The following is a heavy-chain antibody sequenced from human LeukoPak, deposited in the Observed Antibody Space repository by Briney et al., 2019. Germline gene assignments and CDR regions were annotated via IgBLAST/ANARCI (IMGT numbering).Heavy chain of an antibody. V-gene: IGHV4-59*12. D-gene: IGHD1-26*01. CDR3: AHGGNSGSYSEH. J-gene: IGHJ4*02. Sequence: PSETLSLTCTVSGGSISSYYWSWIRQPPGKGLEWIGYIYYSGSTNYNPSLKSRVTISLDTSKNQISLKLSSVTAADTAMYYCAHGGNSGSYSEHWGQGILVTVSS. CDR1: GGSISSYY. CDR2: IYYSGST.